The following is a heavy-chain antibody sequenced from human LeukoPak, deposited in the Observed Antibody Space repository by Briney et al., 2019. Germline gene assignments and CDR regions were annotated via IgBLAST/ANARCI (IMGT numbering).Heavy chain of an antibody. V-gene: IGHV3-23*01. Sequence: PGGSLRLSCAASGFTFSSYAMSWVRQAPGKGLEWVSAISGSGGSTYYADSVKGRFTISRDNSKNTLYLQMNTLRAEDTAVYYCASPFVRLGYCSSTSCSGYAFDIWGQGTMVTVSS. CDR2: ISGSGGST. J-gene: IGHJ3*02. CDR3: ASPFVRLGYCSSTSCSGYAFDI. D-gene: IGHD2-2*01. CDR1: GFTFSSYA.